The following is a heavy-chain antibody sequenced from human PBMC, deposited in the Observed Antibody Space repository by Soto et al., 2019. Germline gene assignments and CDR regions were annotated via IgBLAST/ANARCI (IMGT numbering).Heavy chain of an antibody. V-gene: IGHV4-31*03. J-gene: IGHJ4*02. CDR1: GGSISSGGYY. Sequence: SETLSLTCTVSGGSISSGGYYWSWIRQHPGKGLEWIGYIYYSGSTYYNPSLKSRVTISVDTSKNQFSLKLSSVTAADTAVYYCASRPGDYGPFDYWGQGTLVTVSS. D-gene: IGHD4-17*01. CDR3: ASRPGDYGPFDY. CDR2: IYYSGST.